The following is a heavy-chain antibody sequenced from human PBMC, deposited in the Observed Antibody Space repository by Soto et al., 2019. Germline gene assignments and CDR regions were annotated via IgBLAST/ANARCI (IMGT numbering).Heavy chain of an antibody. CDR2: IYYSGGT. V-gene: IGHV4-30-4*01. Sequence: PSETLSLTCTVSGGSISTGDYYWSWIRQPPGKGLEWIAYIYYSGGTYYNPSLKSRVTMSVDTSKNQFSLKLSSVTAADTAVYYCARIYDSSGYFALSYFDSWGQGTLVTV. D-gene: IGHD3-22*01. CDR1: GGSISTGDYY. J-gene: IGHJ4*02. CDR3: ARIYDSSGYFALSYFDS.